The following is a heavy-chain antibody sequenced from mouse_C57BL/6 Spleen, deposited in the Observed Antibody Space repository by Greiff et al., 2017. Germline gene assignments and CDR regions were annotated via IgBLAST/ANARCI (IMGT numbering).Heavy chain of an antibody. J-gene: IGHJ1*03. D-gene: IGHD1-1*01. V-gene: IGHV1-64*01. CDR3: AAYGSSYGGYFDV. CDR1: GYTFTSYW. CDR2: IHPNSGRT. Sequence: QVQLQQPGAELVKPGASVKLSCTASGYTFTSYWMHWVKQRPGPGLEWIGMIHPNSGRTNYNEKFKSKATLTVDQSSSTAYMQLSSLTSEDSSVYYCAAYGSSYGGYFDVWGTGTTVTVSS.